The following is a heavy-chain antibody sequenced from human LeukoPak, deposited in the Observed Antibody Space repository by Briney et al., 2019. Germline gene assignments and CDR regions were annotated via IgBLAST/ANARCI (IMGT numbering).Heavy chain of an antibody. CDR1: GYTFTSYG. Sequence: ASVKVFCKASGYTFTSYGISWVRQAPGQGLEWMGWISAYNGNTNYAQKLQGRVTMTTDTSTSTAYMELRSLRSDDTAVYYCARDGGIAVAAPGWFDPWGQGTLVTVSS. J-gene: IGHJ5*02. CDR2: ISAYNGNT. CDR3: ARDGGIAVAAPGWFDP. D-gene: IGHD6-19*01. V-gene: IGHV1-18*01.